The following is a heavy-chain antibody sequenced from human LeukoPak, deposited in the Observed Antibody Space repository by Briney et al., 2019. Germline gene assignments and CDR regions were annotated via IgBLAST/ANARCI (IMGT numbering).Heavy chain of an antibody. D-gene: IGHD3-22*01. V-gene: IGHV3-30*02. CDR3: ARASSGYYYRSAFDI. CDR2: IRFDGSNK. CDR1: GFTFSSYG. Sequence: GGSLRLSCAASGFTFSSYGMHWVRQAPGKGLEWVAFIRFDGSNKYYADSVKGRFTISRDNSKNTLYLQMNSLRAEGTAVYYCARASSGYYYRSAFDIWGQGTMVTVSS. J-gene: IGHJ3*02.